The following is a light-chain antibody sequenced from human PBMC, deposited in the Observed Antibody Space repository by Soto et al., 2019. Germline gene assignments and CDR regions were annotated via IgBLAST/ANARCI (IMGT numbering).Light chain of an antibody. Sequence: QSVLTQPPSASGSPGQSVTISCTGTSSDVGAYNYVSWYQQLPGKAPKLIIYEVSKLPSGVPDRFSGSKSGNTASLTVSGLQAEDEADYYCTSYAGTYSFFYVFGTGTKVTVL. CDR2: EVS. J-gene: IGLJ1*01. CDR1: SSDVGAYNY. V-gene: IGLV2-8*01. CDR3: TSYAGTYSFFYV.